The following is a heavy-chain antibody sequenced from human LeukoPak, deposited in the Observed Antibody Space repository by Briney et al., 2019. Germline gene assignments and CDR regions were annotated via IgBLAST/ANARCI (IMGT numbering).Heavy chain of an antibody. CDR1: GYSISSGYY. CDR2: IYHSGST. V-gene: IGHV4-38-2*02. D-gene: IGHD5-18*01. J-gene: IGHJ6*03. CDR3: ATLVDTAMVRDYGDYYYYMDV. Sequence: SETLSLTCTVSGYSISSGYYWGWIRQPPGKGLEWIGSIYHSGSTYYNPSLKSRVTISVDTSKNQFSLKLSSVTAADTAVYYCATLVDTAMVRDYGDYYYYMDVWGKGTTVTVSS.